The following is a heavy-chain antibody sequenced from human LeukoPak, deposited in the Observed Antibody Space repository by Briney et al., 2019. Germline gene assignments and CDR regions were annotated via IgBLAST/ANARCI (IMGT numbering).Heavy chain of an antibody. CDR2: TYYRSKWYN. CDR3: ARSDRAVGPAFDI. J-gene: IGHJ3*02. CDR1: ADSFSSNSAA. Sequence: SQTLSLTCAISADSFSSNSAAWNWLRQSPSRGLEWLGRTYYRSKWYNDYAVSVKSRITINPDTSKNQFSLHLNSVTPEDTAVYYCARSDRAVGPAFDIWGQGTMVTVSS. D-gene: IGHD1-14*01. V-gene: IGHV6-1*01.